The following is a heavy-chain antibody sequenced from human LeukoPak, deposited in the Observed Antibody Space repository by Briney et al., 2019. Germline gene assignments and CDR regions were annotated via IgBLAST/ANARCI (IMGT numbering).Heavy chain of an antibody. CDR1: GFTFSSYS. J-gene: IGHJ4*02. CDR3: ARSVMAGSSTSCYDY. V-gene: IGHV3-21*01. Sequence: GGSLRLSCAASGFTFSSYSMNWVRQAPGKGLEWVSSISSSSSYIYYADSVKGRFTISRDNAKNSLYLQMNSLRAEDTAVYYCARSVMAGSSTSCYDYWGPGTLVTVSS. CDR2: ISSSSSYI. D-gene: IGHD2-2*01.